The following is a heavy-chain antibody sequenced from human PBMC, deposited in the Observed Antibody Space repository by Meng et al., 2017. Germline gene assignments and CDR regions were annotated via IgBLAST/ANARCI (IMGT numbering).Heavy chain of an antibody. J-gene: IGHJ4*02. D-gene: IGHD6-13*01. CDR3: ARDEDISAAGYLLGDF. Sequence: VQLRQAGPEVNTPGASVKVSCKASGHTFAAYWIQWVRQAPGKGLEWMGRIDPKSDNTHYAQKFQGRVTMTRDTSISTAYMELSGLRSDDTAVYYCARDEDISAAGYLLGDFWGQGTLVTVSS. CDR1: GHTFAAYW. V-gene: IGHV1-2*06. CDR2: IDPKSDNT.